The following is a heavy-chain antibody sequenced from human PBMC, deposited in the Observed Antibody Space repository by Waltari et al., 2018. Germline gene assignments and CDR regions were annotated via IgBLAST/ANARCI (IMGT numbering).Heavy chain of an antibody. CDR1: GYTFTSYA. Sequence: QVQLVQSGAEVKKPGASVKVSCKASGYTFTSYAMHWVRQAPGQRLEWMGWINAGNGNTKYSQEFQGRVTITRDTSASTAYMELSSLRSEDMAVYYCARDSPNARTRGGYMDVWGKGTTVTVSS. CDR3: ARDSPNARTRGGYMDV. V-gene: IGHV1-3*03. CDR2: INAGNGNT. D-gene: IGHD2-2*01. J-gene: IGHJ6*03.